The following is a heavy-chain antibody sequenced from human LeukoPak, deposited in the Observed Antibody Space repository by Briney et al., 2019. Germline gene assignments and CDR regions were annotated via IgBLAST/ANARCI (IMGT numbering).Heavy chain of an antibody. V-gene: IGHV3-23*01. CDR3: AKILTTVTSYYYGMDV. CDR1: GFTFSNYA. Sequence: GGFLRLSWAASGFTFSNYAISCVRQAPGKGLEWVSAISGSGYNTYYADSVKGRFTISRDNSKNTLYLQMHSLRAEDTAVYYCAKILTTVTSYYYGMDVWGQGTTVTVSS. CDR2: ISGSGYNT. D-gene: IGHD4-11*01. J-gene: IGHJ6*02.